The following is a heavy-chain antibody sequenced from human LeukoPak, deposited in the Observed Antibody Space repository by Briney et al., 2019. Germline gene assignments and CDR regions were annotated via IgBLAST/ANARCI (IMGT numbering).Heavy chain of an antibody. D-gene: IGHD6-19*01. V-gene: IGHV3-30-3*01. J-gene: IGHJ4*02. CDR1: GFTFSSYA. CDR3: AKEGYSSGWYGSYFDY. Sequence: PGRSLRLSCAASGFTFSSYAMPWVRQAPGKGLEWVAVISYDGSNKYYADSVKGRFTISRDNSKNTLYLQMNSLRAEDTALYYCAKEGYSSGWYGSYFDYWGQGTLVTVSS. CDR2: ISYDGSNK.